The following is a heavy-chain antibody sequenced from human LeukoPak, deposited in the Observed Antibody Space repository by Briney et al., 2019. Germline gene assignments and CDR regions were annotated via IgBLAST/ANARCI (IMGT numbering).Heavy chain of an antibody. J-gene: IGHJ4*02. CDR1: GFTCSSYG. D-gene: IGHD3-22*01. CDR3: ARHFYDSSGLFDH. Sequence: GGSLRLSCAASGFTCSSYGMHWVRQAPGKGLEWVAFIRNDGSNKYYAGSVKGRFTISRDNSENTLYLQMNSLRKEDTAVYYCARHFYDSSGLFDHWGQGTLVTVSS. CDR2: IRNDGSNK. V-gene: IGHV3-30*02.